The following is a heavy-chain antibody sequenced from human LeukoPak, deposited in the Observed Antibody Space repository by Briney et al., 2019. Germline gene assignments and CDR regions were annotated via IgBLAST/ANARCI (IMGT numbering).Heavy chain of an antibody. Sequence: ASVKVSCKASGYTFTGYGISWVRQAPGQGLEWMGWISAYNGNTNYAQKLQGRVTMTTDTSTSTAYMELRSLRSDDTAVYYCASLYGSGSYLNYWGQGTLVTVSS. D-gene: IGHD3-10*01. CDR1: GYTFTGYG. V-gene: IGHV1-18*01. J-gene: IGHJ4*02. CDR2: ISAYNGNT. CDR3: ASLYGSGSYLNY.